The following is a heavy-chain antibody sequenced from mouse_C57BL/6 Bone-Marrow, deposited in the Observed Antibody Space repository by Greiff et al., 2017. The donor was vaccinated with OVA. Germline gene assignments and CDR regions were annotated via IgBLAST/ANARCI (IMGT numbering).Heavy chain of an antibody. CDR3: ARHEGPYYYGSSDYAMDY. CDR2: FYPGSGSI. Sequence: QVQLQQSGAELVKPGASVKLSCKASGYTFTEYTIHWVKQRSGQGLEWIGWFYPGSGSIKYNEKFKDKTTLTADKSSSTVYMELSRLTSEDSAVYFCARHEGPYYYGSSDYAMDYWGQGTSVTVSS. CDR1: GYTFTEYT. J-gene: IGHJ4*01. D-gene: IGHD1-1*01. V-gene: IGHV1-62-2*01.